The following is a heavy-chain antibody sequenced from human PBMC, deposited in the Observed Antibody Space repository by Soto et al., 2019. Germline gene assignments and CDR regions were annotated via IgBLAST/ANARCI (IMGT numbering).Heavy chain of an antibody. CDR2: ISHSGST. J-gene: IGHJ4*02. CDR3: AREYTYGSNFFDC. D-gene: IGHD5-18*01. V-gene: IGHV4-31*03. CDR1: GGSISSAAYY. Sequence: QVQLQESGPGLVKPSPTLSLSCTVSGGSISSAAYYWSWIRQHPGKGMEWIGYISHSGSTYYTPSLKSRVIISADTSKNQFSLNLTSVTAADTAVYYCAREYTYGSNFFDCWGQGALVTVSS.